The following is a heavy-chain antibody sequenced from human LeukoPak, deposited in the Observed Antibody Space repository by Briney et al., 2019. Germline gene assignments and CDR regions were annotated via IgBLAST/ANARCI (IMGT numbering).Heavy chain of an antibody. CDR2: INHSGST. V-gene: IGHV4-34*01. CDR1: GGSFSGNY. D-gene: IGHD5-12*01. CDR3: ARNENSGWGYFDY. J-gene: IGHJ4*02. Sequence: SETLSLTCAVYGGSFSGNYWSWIRQPPGKGLEWIGEINHSGSTNYNPSLKSRVTISVDTSKNQFSLKLSSVTAADTAVYYCARNENSGWGYFDYWGQGTLVTVSS.